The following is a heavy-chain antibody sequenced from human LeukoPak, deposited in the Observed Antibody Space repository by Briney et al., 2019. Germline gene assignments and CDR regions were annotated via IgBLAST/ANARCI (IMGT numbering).Heavy chain of an antibody. V-gene: IGHV3-7*01. CDR2: INRDGNDK. Sequence: GGSLRLSCAASGFTFSNYWMGWVRQAPGKGLEWVANINRDGNDKYYVDSVKGRFTISRDNAKNTVYLQMNSLRAEDTAVYYCTRDFFGIDYWGQGTLVTVSS. D-gene: IGHD3-3*01. CDR3: TRDFFGIDY. CDR1: GFTFSNYW. J-gene: IGHJ4*02.